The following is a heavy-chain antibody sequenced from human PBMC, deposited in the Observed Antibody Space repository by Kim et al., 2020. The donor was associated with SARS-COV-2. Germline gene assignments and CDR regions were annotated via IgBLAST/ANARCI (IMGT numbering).Heavy chain of an antibody. V-gene: IGHV3-23*01. CDR2: ISGSGGST. CDR3: AKAGRDQYCGGDCLYTPYYYYYMDV. CDR1: GFTFSSYA. D-gene: IGHD2-21*02. J-gene: IGHJ6*03. Sequence: GGSLRLSCAASGFTFSSYAMSWVRQAPGKGLEWVSAISGSGGSTYYADSVKGRFTISRDNSKNTLYLQMNSLRAEDTAVYYCAKAGRDQYCGGDCLYTPYYYYYMDVWGKGTTVTVSS.